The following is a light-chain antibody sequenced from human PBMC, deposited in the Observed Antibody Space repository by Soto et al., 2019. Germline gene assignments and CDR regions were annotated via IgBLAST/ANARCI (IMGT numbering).Light chain of an antibody. CDR1: QSVSSN. CDR2: GAS. V-gene: IGKV3-15*01. CDR3: QQYNNWPPWT. J-gene: IGKJ1*01. Sequence: EIVMTQSPATLSGSPGERATLSCRASQSVSSNLAWYQQKPGQAPRLLIYGASTRATGIPARFSGSGSGTEFTLTIRSLQSEDFAVYYCQQYNNWPPWTFGQGTKVEIK.